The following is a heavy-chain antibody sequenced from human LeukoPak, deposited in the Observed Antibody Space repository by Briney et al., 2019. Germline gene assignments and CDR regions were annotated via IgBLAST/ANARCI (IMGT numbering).Heavy chain of an antibody. D-gene: IGHD2-2*03. Sequence: SETLSLTCAVYGGSFSGYYWSWLRQPPGKGLEWIGEINHSGSTNYNPSLKSRVTISVDTSKNQFSLKLSSMTAADTAVYYCARGRWKMDIVVVPAARFDYWGQGTLVTVSS. CDR1: GGSFSGYY. CDR2: INHSGST. V-gene: IGHV4-34*01. CDR3: ARGRWKMDIVVVPAARFDY. J-gene: IGHJ4*02.